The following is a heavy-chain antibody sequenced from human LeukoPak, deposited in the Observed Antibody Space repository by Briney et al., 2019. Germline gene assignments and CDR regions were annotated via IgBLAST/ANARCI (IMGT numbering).Heavy chain of an antibody. Sequence: ASVKVSCKASGYTFTSYGISWVRQAPGQGLEWMGWISAYNGNTNYAQKLQGRVTMTTDTSTSTAYMELSSLRSEDTAVYYCASPSVVAALDAFDIWGQGTMVTVSS. V-gene: IGHV1-18*01. CDR3: ASPSVVAALDAFDI. D-gene: IGHD2-15*01. J-gene: IGHJ3*02. CDR1: GYTFTSYG. CDR2: ISAYNGNT.